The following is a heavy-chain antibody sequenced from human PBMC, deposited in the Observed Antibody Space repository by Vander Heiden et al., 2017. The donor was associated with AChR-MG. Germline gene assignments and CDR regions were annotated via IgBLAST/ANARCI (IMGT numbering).Heavy chain of an antibody. D-gene: IGHD6-19*01. CDR3: AGGNIAVAGHTPDFDY. V-gene: IGHV4-34*01. Sequence: QVQLQFSVAGLLKPPATPSLTRAVHGGCSSDYYWSWLRQPPGKGLEWIGEIIHSGSPNYTPSLKSRVTRSANTSKTQFSLKLSSVTAADTAVYYCAGGNIAVAGHTPDFDYWGQGTLVTVSS. J-gene: IGHJ4*02. CDR1: GGCSSDYY. CDR2: IIHSGSP.